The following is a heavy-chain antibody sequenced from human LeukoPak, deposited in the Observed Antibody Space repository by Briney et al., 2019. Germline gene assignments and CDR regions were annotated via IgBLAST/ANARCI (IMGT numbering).Heavy chain of an antibody. D-gene: IGHD6-13*01. V-gene: IGHV4-38-2*02. J-gene: IGHJ4*02. Sequence: SETLSFTCTVSGYSISSGYYWGWIRPPPGKGLEWIGSIYHSGSTYYNPSLKSRVTISVDTSKNQFSLKLSSVTAADTAVYYCARVGAAGGDFDYWGQGSLVSVSS. CDR3: ARVGAAGGDFDY. CDR1: GYSISSGYY. CDR2: IYHSGST.